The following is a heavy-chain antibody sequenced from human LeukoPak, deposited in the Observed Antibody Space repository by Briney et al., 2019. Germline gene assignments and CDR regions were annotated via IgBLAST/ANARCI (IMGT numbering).Heavy chain of an antibody. V-gene: IGHV4-59*08. J-gene: IGHJ4*02. CDR3: ARHRDYYDSSGYPIYFDY. D-gene: IGHD3-22*01. CDR1: GGSISSYY. CDR2: IYYSGST. Sequence: TSETLSLTCTVSGGSISSYYWSWIRQPPGKGLEWIGYIYYSGSTNYNPSLKSRVTISVDTSKNQFSLKLSSVTAADTAVYYCARHRDYYDSSGYPIYFDYWGQGTLVTVSS.